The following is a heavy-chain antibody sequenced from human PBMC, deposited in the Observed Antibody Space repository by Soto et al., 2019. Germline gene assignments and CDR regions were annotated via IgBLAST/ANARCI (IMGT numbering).Heavy chain of an antibody. V-gene: IGHV3-33*01. Sequence: GGSLRLSCAASGFTFSSYGMHWVRQAPGKGLEWVAVIWYDGSNKYYADSVKGRFTISRDNSKNTLYLQMNSLRAEDTAVYYCAREGPEMATIGGMDVWGQGTTVTVSS. CDR2: IWYDGSNK. CDR3: AREGPEMATIGGMDV. D-gene: IGHD5-12*01. J-gene: IGHJ6*02. CDR1: GFTFSSYG.